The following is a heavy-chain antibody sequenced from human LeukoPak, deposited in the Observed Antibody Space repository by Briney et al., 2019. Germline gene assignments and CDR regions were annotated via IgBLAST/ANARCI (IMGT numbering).Heavy chain of an antibody. CDR2: LYAGGLT. J-gene: IGHJ4*02. Sequence: GGSLRLSCAASGFTVGSDYMTWVRQAPGKGLEWVSILYAGGLTYYADSVKGRFTISRDNSKNTLNLQMNNLRVEDTAVYYCARGANWGQGTLVTVSS. V-gene: IGHV3-53*01. CDR3: ARGAN. CDR1: GFTVGSDY.